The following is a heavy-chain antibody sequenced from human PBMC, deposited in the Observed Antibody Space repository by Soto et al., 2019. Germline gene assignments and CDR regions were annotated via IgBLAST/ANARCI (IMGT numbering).Heavy chain of an antibody. V-gene: IGHV2-5*02. CDR3: AHRRACGCDCYHSDC. CDR1: GFSLSTSGVG. Sequence: QITLKESGPTLVKPTQTLTLTCTFSGFSLSTSGVGVGWIRQPPGKALEWLALIYWDDDKRYSPSLKSRLTLTKDPDKNQVVLKMTHMDPGDTPTYYCAHRRACGCDCYHSDCWGQGTLVTVSS. CDR2: IYWDDDK. J-gene: IGHJ4*02. D-gene: IGHD2-21*02.